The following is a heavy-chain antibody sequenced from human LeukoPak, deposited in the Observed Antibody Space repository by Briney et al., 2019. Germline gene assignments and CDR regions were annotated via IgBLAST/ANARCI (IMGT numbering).Heavy chain of an antibody. CDR3: AREPKSYYYYGMDV. J-gene: IGHJ6*02. CDR2: IIPIFGTA. Sequence: ASVKFSCKASGGTFSSYAISWVRPAPGQGLEWMGGIIPIFGTANYAQKFQGRVTITADESTSTAYMELSSLRSEDTAVYYCAREPKSYYYYGMDVWGQGTTVTVSS. V-gene: IGHV1-69*13. CDR1: GGTFSSYA.